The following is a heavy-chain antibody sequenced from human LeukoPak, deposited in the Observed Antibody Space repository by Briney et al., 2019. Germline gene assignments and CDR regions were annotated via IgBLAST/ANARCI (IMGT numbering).Heavy chain of an antibody. CDR2: INHSGST. V-gene: IGHV4-34*01. CDR1: GGSFSGYY. J-gene: IGHJ4*02. Sequence: SETLSLTCAVYGGSFSGYYWSWIRQPPGKGPEWIGEINHSGSTNYNPSLKSRVTISVDTSKNQFSLKLSSVTAADTAVHYCARMVGDYGDPYYFDYWGQGTLVTVSS. CDR3: ARMVGDYGDPYYFDY. D-gene: IGHD4-17*01.